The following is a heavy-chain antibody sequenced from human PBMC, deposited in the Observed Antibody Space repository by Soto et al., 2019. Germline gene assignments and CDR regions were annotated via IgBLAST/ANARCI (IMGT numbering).Heavy chain of an antibody. CDR2: MNPNSGNT. CDR3: ATRPLTIFGYGMDV. D-gene: IGHD3-3*01. Sequence: QVQLVQSGAEVKKPGASVKVSCKASGYTFTSYDINWVRQATGQGLEWMGWMNPNSGNTGYAQKFQGRVTMTRNTSISTAYMELSSLRSEDTAVYYCATRPLTIFGYGMDVWGQGTTVTVSS. V-gene: IGHV1-8*01. J-gene: IGHJ6*02. CDR1: GYTFTSYD.